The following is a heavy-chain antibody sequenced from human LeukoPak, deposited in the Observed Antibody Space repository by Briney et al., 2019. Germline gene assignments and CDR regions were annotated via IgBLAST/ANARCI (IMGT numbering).Heavy chain of an antibody. Sequence: GSLRLSCAASGFTFTTSGMNWIRQPPGKGLEWIWEIYHSGSNNYNPYLKSRVTISVETTTNHSALKLSSLTGADTAVYYFARGNIVVVPAANGCDPWGQGTLVTVSS. CDR3: ARGNIVVVPAANGCDP. V-gene: IGHV4-34*01. J-gene: IGHJ5*02. CDR1: GFTFTTSG. CDR2: IYHSGSN. D-gene: IGHD2-2*01.